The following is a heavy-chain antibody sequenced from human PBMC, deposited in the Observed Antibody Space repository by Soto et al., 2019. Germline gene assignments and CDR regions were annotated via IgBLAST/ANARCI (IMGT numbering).Heavy chain of an antibody. Sequence: SETLSLTCAVSGGSISSSNWWSWVRQPPGKGLEWIGEIYHSGSTNYNPSLKSRVTISVDKSKNQFSLKLSSVTTADTAVYYWGRDKKEYYYYFGMEGLGQRATVTVS. CDR2: IYHSGST. V-gene: IGHV4-4*02. CDR1: GGSISSSNW. J-gene: IGHJ6*02. CDR3: GRDKKEYYYYFGMEG.